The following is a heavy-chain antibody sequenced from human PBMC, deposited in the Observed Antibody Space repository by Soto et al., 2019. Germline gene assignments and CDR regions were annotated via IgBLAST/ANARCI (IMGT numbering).Heavy chain of an antibody. Sequence: QVQLQESGPGLVKPSQTLSLTCTVSGGSISSGGYYWSWIRQHPGKGLEWIGYIDYSGSTYYNPSFKSRVTISVDTSKNQFSLKLSSVTAADTAVYYCAIRNGSGSYYVDYWGQGTLVTVSS. CDR1: GGSISSGGYY. J-gene: IGHJ4*02. D-gene: IGHD3-10*01. CDR3: AIRNGSGSYYVDY. V-gene: IGHV4-31*03. CDR2: IDYSGST.